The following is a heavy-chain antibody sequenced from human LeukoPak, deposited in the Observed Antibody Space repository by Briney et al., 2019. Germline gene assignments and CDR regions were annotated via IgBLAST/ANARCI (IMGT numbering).Heavy chain of an antibody. CDR3: ARDKGYYDSSGYYPYYYYYGMDV. J-gene: IGHJ6*02. Sequence: GGSLRLSCAASGFTFSTYAMHWVRQAPGKGPEWVALITYDGSKEYYADSVNGRFTISRDNSKNTLYLQMNSLRAEDTAVYYCARDKGYYDSSGYYPYYYYYGMDVWGQGTTVTVSS. D-gene: IGHD3-22*01. V-gene: IGHV3-30-3*01. CDR1: GFTFSTYA. CDR2: ITYDGSKE.